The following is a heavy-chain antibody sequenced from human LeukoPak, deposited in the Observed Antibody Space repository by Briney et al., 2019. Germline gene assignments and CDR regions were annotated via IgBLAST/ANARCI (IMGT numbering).Heavy chain of an antibody. J-gene: IGHJ4*02. Sequence: PSETLSLTCAVYGGSFSDYYWSWIRQPPGKGLEWIGEINHSGSTNYNPSLKSRVTISVDTSKNQFSLNLSSVTAADTAVYYCARRGGKLKYWGQGTLVTVSS. CDR3: ARRGGKLKY. V-gene: IGHV4-34*01. D-gene: IGHD1-26*01. CDR2: INHSGST. CDR1: GGSFSDYY.